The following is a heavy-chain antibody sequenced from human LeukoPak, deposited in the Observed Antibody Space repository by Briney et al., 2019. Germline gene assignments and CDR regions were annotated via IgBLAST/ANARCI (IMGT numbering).Heavy chain of an antibody. CDR3: ARDTPAGAPTFDY. J-gene: IGHJ4*02. Sequence: GGSLRLSCAASGFSFRSYWMSWVRQAPGKGLEWVANIKQDGSEKYYVDSVKGRFTISRDNAKNSLYLQINSLRAEDTAVYYCARDTPAGAPTFDYWGQGTLLTVSS. CDR2: IKQDGSEK. D-gene: IGHD1-26*01. V-gene: IGHV3-7*03. CDR1: GFSFRSYW.